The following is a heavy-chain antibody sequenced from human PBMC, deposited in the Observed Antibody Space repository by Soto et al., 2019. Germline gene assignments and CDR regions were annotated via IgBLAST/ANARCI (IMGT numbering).Heavy chain of an antibody. J-gene: IGHJ5*02. CDR1: FTCSMYS. CDR3: ARDQGGSYDSWFDP. CDR2: ISSGSAYI. Sequence: GGCPRLSCTFTCSMYSMNWVRQAPGKGLEWVASISSGSAYIKYAESVKGRFTISRDNTKNSLHLQMNSLRAEDTAIYHCARDQGGSYDSWFDPWGQGTLVTVSS. D-gene: IGHD1-26*01. V-gene: IGHV3-21*06.